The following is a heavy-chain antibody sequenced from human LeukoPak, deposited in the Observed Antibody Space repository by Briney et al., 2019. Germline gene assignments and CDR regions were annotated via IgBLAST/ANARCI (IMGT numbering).Heavy chain of an antibody. CDR3: AKDKEFSGSYYWY. Sequence: GGSLRLSCAASGFTFSSYAMSWVRQAPGKGLEWVSAISGSGGSTYYADSVKGRFTISRDSSKNTLYLQMNSLRAEDTAVYYCAKDKEFSGSYYWYWGQGTLVTVSS. CDR1: GFTFSSYA. J-gene: IGHJ4*02. V-gene: IGHV3-23*01. D-gene: IGHD1-26*01. CDR2: ISGSGGST.